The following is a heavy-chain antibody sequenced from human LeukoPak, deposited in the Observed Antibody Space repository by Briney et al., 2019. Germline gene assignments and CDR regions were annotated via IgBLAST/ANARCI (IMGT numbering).Heavy chain of an antibody. D-gene: IGHD3-10*01. Sequence: PGGSLRLSCAAYGFTVSSNYMSWVRQAPGKGLEWVSVIYSGGSTYYADSVKGRFTISRDNSKNTLYLQMNSLRAEDTAVYYCARDKDTGYYYMDVWGKGTTVTVSS. CDR3: ARDKDTGYYYMDV. J-gene: IGHJ6*03. CDR2: IYSGGST. CDR1: GFTVSSNY. V-gene: IGHV3-66*02.